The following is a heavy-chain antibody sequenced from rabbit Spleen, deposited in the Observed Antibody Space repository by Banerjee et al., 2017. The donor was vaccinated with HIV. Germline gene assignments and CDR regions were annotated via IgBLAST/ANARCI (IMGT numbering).Heavy chain of an antibody. Sequence: QSLEESGGDLVKPGASLTLTCTASGFSFSSSYWMCWVRQAPGKGLEWITCIYGGSSGFTYSATWAKGRFTISKTSSTTVTLQKTSLTAADTATYFCARDLDGVIGWNFGWWGPGTLVTVS. CDR3: ARDLDGVIGWNFGW. J-gene: IGHJ4*01. CDR1: GFSFSSSYW. CDR2: IYGGSSGFT. D-gene: IGHD1-1*01. V-gene: IGHV1S40*01.